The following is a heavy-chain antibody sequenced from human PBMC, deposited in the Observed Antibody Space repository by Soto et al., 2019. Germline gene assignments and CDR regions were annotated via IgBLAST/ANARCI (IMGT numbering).Heavy chain of an antibody. CDR3: ATDVRGGSSDI. CDR2: IKEDGSVI. Sequence: EVQLVQSGGGLVQPGGSLRLSCAASGFTFSNYWMTWIRQAPGRSLEFVGNIKEDGSVINYVDSVKGRFTISRDNAKNSVYLQMDSLGAEDTAVYYCATDVRGGSSDIWGQGTVVTVSS. D-gene: IGHD3-16*01. J-gene: IGHJ3*02. V-gene: IGHV3-7*03. CDR1: GFTFSNYW.